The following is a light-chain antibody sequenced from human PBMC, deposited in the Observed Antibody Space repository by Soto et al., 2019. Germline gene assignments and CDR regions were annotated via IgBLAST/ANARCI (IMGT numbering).Light chain of an antibody. CDR2: DVN. Sequence: QSVLTQPRSVSGSPGRSVTISCTGTSSDVGNYNYVSWYQQQPGKAPKVMIYDVNKWPSGVPDRFSGSKSGNTASLTISGLQAEDEADYYCCSYAGSYTWVFGGGTKLTVL. V-gene: IGLV2-11*01. CDR1: SSDVGNYNY. CDR3: CSYAGSYTWV. J-gene: IGLJ3*02.